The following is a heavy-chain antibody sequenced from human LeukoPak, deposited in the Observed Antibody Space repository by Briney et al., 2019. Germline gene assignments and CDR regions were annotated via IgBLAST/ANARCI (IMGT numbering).Heavy chain of an antibody. Sequence: GASVKVSCKASGYTFTSYGISWVRQAPGQGLEWMAWISAYNGNTNYAQKLQGRVTMTTDTSTSTAYMELRSLRSDDTAVYYCAHTYGDYDTYYYYGMDVWGQGTTVTVSS. CDR1: GYTFTSYG. V-gene: IGHV1-18*01. J-gene: IGHJ6*02. CDR2: ISAYNGNT. D-gene: IGHD4-17*01. CDR3: AHTYGDYDTYYYYGMDV.